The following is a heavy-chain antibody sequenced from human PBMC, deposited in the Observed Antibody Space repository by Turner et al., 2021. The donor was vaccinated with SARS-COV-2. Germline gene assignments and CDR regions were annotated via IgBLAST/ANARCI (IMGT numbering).Heavy chain of an antibody. V-gene: IGHV1-69*10. CDR3: AREVTRDSSGYYYPPDGFDY. CDR1: GGTFSSYA. CDR2: IIPILGIA. D-gene: IGHD3-22*01. J-gene: IGHJ4*02. Sequence: QVQLVQSGAEVKKRGSSVTVSCKASGGTFSSYAHSWVRQAPGQGLEWMGGIIPILGIANYAQKFQGRVTITADKSTSTAYMELSRLRSEDTAVYYCAREVTRDSSGYYYPPDGFDYWGQGTLVTVSS.